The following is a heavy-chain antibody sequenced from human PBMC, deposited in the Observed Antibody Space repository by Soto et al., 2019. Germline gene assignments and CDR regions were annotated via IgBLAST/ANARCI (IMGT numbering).Heavy chain of an antibody. CDR3: ARGGYIWGSYRTDAFDI. J-gene: IGHJ3*02. D-gene: IGHD3-16*02. CDR2: IIPIFGTA. Sequence: ASVKVSCKASGGTFSSYAISWVRQAPGQGLEWMGGIIPIFGTANYAQKFQGRVTITADESTSTAYMELSSLRSEDTAVYYCARGGYIWGSYRTDAFDIWGQGTMVTVSS. CDR1: GGTFSSYA. V-gene: IGHV1-69*13.